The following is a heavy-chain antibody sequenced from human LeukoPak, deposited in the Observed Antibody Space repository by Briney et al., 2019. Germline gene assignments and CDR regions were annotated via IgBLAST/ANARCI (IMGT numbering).Heavy chain of an antibody. Sequence: ASVKVSCKASGYTFTTYGISWVRQAPGQGLEWMGWINTYNGNTNYAQKVQGTVTMTTDTSTSTAYMELRSLRSGDTALYYCARDPGTRVVDPWGQGTLVTVSS. CDR2: INTYNGNT. CDR3: ARDPGTRVVDP. CDR1: GYTFTTYG. D-gene: IGHD2-2*01. V-gene: IGHV1-18*01. J-gene: IGHJ5*02.